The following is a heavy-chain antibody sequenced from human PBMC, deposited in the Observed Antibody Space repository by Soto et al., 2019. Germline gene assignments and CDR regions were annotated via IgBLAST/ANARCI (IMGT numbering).Heavy chain of an antibody. CDR1: GYSFTSYW. D-gene: IGHD6-19*01. Sequence: PGESLKISCKGSGYSFTSYWIGWVRQMPGKGLEWMGIIYPGDSDTRYSPPFQGQVTISADKSISTAYLQWSSLKASDTAMYYCAGHVPHSGWYSSGFAKPKAADYYYGMDVWGKGTTVTVSS. CDR3: AGHVPHSGWYSSGFAKPKAADYYYGMDV. J-gene: IGHJ6*04. CDR2: IYPGDSDT. V-gene: IGHV5-51*01.